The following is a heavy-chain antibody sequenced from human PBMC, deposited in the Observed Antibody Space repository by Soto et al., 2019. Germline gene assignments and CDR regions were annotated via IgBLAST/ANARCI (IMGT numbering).Heavy chain of an antibody. Sequence: GGSLRLSCAASGFTFSSNSMNWVRQAPGKGLEWISYIDSMSGTIYYADSVQGRFTISRDNARNSLYLEMNSLRDEDTAVYYCAREVLTASYWGQGTLVTVSS. CDR1: GFTFSSNS. V-gene: IGHV3-48*02. CDR2: IDSMSGTI. J-gene: IGHJ4*02. D-gene: IGHD3-10*01. CDR3: AREVLTASY.